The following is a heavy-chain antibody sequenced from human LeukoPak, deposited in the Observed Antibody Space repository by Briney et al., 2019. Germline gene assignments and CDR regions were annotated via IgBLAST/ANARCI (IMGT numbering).Heavy chain of an antibody. J-gene: IGHJ4*02. CDR2: IRYHGSDK. CDR3: ARSPTSWYFDY. Sequence: GGSLRLSCAASGFTFSGSGMHWVRQAPGKGLEWVAFIRYHGSDKFYADSVKGRFTISRDNSKNTLYLQMNSLRPEDTSVYYCARSPTSWYFDYWGQGTLVTVSS. D-gene: IGHD2-2*01. V-gene: IGHV3-30*02. CDR1: GFTFSGSG.